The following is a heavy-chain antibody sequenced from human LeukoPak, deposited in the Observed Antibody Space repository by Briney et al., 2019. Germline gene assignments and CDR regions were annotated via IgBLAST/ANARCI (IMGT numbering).Heavy chain of an antibody. V-gene: IGHV4-59*01. CDR3: ARDSSGAFDI. D-gene: IGHD7-27*01. CDR2: IYYSGST. J-gene: IGHJ3*02. Sequence: SETLSLTCTVYGGSISSYYWSWIRQPPGRGLEWIGYIYYSGSTNYNPSLKSRVTISVDTSKNQLSLKLSSVTAADTAVYYCARDSSGAFDIWGQGTMVTVSS. CDR1: GGSISSYY.